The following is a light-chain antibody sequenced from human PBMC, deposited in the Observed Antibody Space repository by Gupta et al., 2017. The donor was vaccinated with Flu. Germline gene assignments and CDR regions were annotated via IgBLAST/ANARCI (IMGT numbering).Light chain of an antibody. Sequence: ELVLTQSPGILPLSPGERATLACRASQSVGSSYLAWYQQKPGQAPSLLIYGASSRATGIPDRFSGSGSGTDFTLTISRLEPEDFAVYYCQKYGTSPLTFGGGTKVEI. CDR2: GAS. V-gene: IGKV3-20*01. J-gene: IGKJ4*01. CDR1: QSVGSSY. CDR3: QKYGTSPLT.